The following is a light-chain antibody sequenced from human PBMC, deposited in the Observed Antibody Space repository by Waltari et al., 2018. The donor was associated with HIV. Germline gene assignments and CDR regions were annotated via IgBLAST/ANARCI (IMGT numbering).Light chain of an antibody. J-gene: IGLJ2*01. CDR1: RSNIGAGYD. Sequence: QSVLTQPPSVSGAPGQRVTISCTGSRSNIGAGYDVHWYQQPPGTAPKLLIYGNTNRPSGVPDRFSGSKSGTSASLAITGLQAEDEADYYCQSYDSSLSASVFGEGTKLTVL. CDR3: QSYDSSLSASV. CDR2: GNT. V-gene: IGLV1-40*01.